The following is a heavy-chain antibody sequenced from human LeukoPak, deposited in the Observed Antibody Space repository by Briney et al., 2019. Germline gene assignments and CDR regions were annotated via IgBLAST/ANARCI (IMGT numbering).Heavy chain of an antibody. V-gene: IGHV4-59*08. CDR1: GGSISSYY. J-gene: IGHJ4*02. CDR3: ARSIVDTAMAFFGY. CDR2: IYYSGST. D-gene: IGHD5-18*01. Sequence: SETLSLTCTVSGGSISSYYWSWIRQPPGKGLEWIGYIYYSGSTNYNPSLKSRATISVDTSKNQFSLKLSSVTAADTAVYYCARSIVDTAMAFFGYWGQGTLVTVSS.